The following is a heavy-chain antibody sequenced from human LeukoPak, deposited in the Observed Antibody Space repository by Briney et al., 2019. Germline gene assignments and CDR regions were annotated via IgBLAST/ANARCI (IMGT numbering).Heavy chain of an antibody. CDR1: GCTFTGYY. Sequence: ALVKVSCKASGCTFTGYYMHWVLQAPGQGLEWMGWINPNSGGTNYAQKLEGRVTMTRDTSISTAYMELSRLRSDDTAVYYCARGHCSSTSCYSGKNWFDPWGQGTLVTVSS. CDR3: ARGHCSSTSCYSGKNWFDP. CDR2: INPNSGGT. V-gene: IGHV1-2*02. D-gene: IGHD2-2*01. J-gene: IGHJ5*02.